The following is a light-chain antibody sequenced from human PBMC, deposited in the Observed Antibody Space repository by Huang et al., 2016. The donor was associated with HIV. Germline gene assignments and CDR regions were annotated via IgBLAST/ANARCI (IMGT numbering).Light chain of an antibody. CDR3: QQYYTTPWT. Sequence: DIVMTQSPDSLAVSLGERATLNCKSSQSVFYSSNNKNYLAWYQQKPGQSPQLLIYWASTRESGVPDRFSGSGSGTDFTLTISSLQAEDVAVYYCQQYYTTPWTFGQGTKVEIK. CDR2: WAS. J-gene: IGKJ1*01. CDR1: QSVFYSSNNKNY. V-gene: IGKV4-1*01.